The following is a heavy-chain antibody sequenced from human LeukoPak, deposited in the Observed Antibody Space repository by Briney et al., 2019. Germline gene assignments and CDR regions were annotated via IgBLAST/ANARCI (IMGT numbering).Heavy chain of an antibody. Sequence: GESLRLSCAASGFTFSNYAISWVRQAPGKGLQWVANIKQDGSEKYYVDSVKGRFTISRDNAKNSLYLQMNSLRAEDTAVYYCARDTVIAVAGNDYWGQGTLVTVSS. J-gene: IGHJ4*02. CDR3: ARDTVIAVAGNDY. CDR1: GFTFSNYA. CDR2: IKQDGSEK. D-gene: IGHD6-19*01. V-gene: IGHV3-7*01.